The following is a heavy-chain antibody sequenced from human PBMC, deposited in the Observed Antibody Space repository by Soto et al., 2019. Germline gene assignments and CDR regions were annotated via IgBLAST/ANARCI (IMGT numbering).Heavy chain of an antibody. Sequence: GASVKVSCKASGYTFTSYGISWVRQAPGQGLEWMGWISAYNGNTNYAQKLQGRVTMTTDTSTSTAYMELRSLRSDDTAVYYCARGVAVLRYFDWSDGGAFDIWGQGTMVTVSS. D-gene: IGHD3-9*01. CDR3: ARGVAVLRYFDWSDGGAFDI. V-gene: IGHV1-18*01. J-gene: IGHJ3*02. CDR1: GYTFTSYG. CDR2: ISAYNGNT.